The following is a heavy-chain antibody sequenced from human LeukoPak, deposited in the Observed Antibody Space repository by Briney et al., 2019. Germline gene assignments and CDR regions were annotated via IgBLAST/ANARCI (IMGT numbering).Heavy chain of an antibody. CDR3: AKDPRITIFGVVQPRPSYFDY. CDR1: GFTFSSYG. J-gene: IGHJ4*02. Sequence: PGGSLRLSCAASGFTFSSYGMHWVRQAPGKGLEWVAVISYDGSNKYYADSVKGRFTISRDNSKSTLYLQMNSLRAEDTAVYYCAKDPRITIFGVVQPRPSYFDYWGQGTLVTVSS. D-gene: IGHD3-3*01. V-gene: IGHV3-30*18. CDR2: ISYDGSNK.